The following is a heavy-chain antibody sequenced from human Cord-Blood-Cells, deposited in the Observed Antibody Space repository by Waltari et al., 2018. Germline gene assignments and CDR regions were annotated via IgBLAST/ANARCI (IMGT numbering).Heavy chain of an antibody. Sequence: QVQLQQWGAGLLKPSETLSLTCAVYGGSFSVYYSSWIRQPPGKGLEWIGEINHSGSTNYNPSLKSRVTISVDTSKNQFSLKLSSVTAADTAVYYCARGQLWAAPDYWGQGTLVTVSS. CDR2: INHSGST. D-gene: IGHD5-18*01. CDR3: ARGQLWAAPDY. V-gene: IGHV4-34*01. CDR1: GGSFSVYY. J-gene: IGHJ4*02.